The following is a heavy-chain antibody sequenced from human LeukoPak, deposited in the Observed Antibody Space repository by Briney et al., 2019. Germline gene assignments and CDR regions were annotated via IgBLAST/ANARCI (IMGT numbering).Heavy chain of an antibody. D-gene: IGHD6-13*01. CDR3: ARGGDSTWSHLDY. Sequence: KSSETLSLTCAVYGGSFSGFYWSWIRQPPEKGLEWIGEINRGGSTNYNPSLKSRVTISVDTSKNQFSLKLSSVTAADSAVYYCARGGDSTWSHLDYWGQGTLVTVSS. CDR1: GGSFSGFY. V-gene: IGHV4-34*01. CDR2: INRGGST. J-gene: IGHJ4*02.